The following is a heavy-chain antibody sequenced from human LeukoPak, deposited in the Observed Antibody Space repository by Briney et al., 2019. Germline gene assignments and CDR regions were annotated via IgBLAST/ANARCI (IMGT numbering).Heavy chain of an antibody. J-gene: IGHJ3*02. CDR1: GGSISSYY. CDR2: IYYSGST. Sequence: SGTLSLTCTVSGGSISSYYWSWIRQPPGKGLEWIGYIYYSGSTNYNPSLESRVTISVDTSKNQFSLKLSSVTAADTAVYYCARVYCSSTSCYTYAFDIWGQGTMVTVSS. CDR3: ARVYCSSTSCYTYAFDI. V-gene: IGHV4-59*01. D-gene: IGHD2-2*02.